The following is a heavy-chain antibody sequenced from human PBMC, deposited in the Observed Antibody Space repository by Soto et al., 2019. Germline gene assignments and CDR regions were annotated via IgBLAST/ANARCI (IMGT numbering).Heavy chain of an antibody. CDR2: INHSGST. Sequence: QVQLQQWGAGLLKPSETLSLTCAVYGGSFSGYYWSWIRQPPGKGLEWIGEINHSGSTNYSPSLKSRVTISVDTSKNQFSLRLSSVSAADTAVYYCARGDFYLQNNRGQGTLVTVSS. CDR3: ARGDFYLQNN. D-gene: IGHD1-1*01. V-gene: IGHV4-34*01. CDR1: GGSFSGYY. J-gene: IGHJ4*02.